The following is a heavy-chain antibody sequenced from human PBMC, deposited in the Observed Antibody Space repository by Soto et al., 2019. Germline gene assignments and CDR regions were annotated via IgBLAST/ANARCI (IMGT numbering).Heavy chain of an antibody. CDR1: GFTFSNYD. CDR2: ITTAGDT. Sequence: TGGSLRLSCAASGFTFSNYDMHWVRQVTGKGLEWVSGITTAGDTYYAGSVKGRFTISREKAKNSLYLQMNSLSAGDTAVYYCARELHGGSYGMDVWGQGTTVTVSS. V-gene: IGHV3-13*01. J-gene: IGHJ6*02. CDR3: ARELHGGSYGMDV.